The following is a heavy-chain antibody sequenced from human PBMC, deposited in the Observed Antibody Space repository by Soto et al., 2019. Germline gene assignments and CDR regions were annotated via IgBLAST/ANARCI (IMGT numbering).Heavy chain of an antibody. Sequence: QLQLQESGPGLVKPSETLSLTCTVSGGSISSSSYYWGWIRQPPGKGLEWIGSIYYSGSTYYNPSLKSRVTISVDTSKNQFSLKLSSVTAADTAVYYCARLHRTLVLRFLEWLPLYFDYWGQGTLVTVSS. CDR3: ARLHRTLVLRFLEWLPLYFDY. CDR1: GGSISSSSYY. CDR2: IYYSGST. D-gene: IGHD3-3*01. J-gene: IGHJ4*02. V-gene: IGHV4-39*01.